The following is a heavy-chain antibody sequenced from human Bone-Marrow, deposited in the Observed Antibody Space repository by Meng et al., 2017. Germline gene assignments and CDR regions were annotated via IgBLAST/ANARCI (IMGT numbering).Heavy chain of an antibody. D-gene: IGHD4-17*01. J-gene: IGHJ3*02. CDR1: GGSVSSGSYY. CDR2: IYYSGST. Sequence: SETLSLTCTVSGGSVSSGSYYWSWIRQPPGKGLEWIGYIYYSGSTNYNPSLKSRVTISVDTSKNQFSLKLSSVTAADTAVYYCARDTTVTTREDDAFDIWGQGTMVT. V-gene: IGHV4-61*01. CDR3: ARDTTVTTREDDAFDI.